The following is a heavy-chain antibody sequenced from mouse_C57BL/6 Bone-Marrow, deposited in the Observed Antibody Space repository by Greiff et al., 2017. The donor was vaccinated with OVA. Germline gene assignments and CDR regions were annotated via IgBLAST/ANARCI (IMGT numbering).Heavy chain of an antibody. CDR3: ARPLIPSNFDV. V-gene: IGHV1-82*01. Sequence: VKLMESGPELVKPGASVKISCKASGYAFSSSWMNWVKQRPGKGLEWIGRIYPGDGDTNYNGKFKGKATLTADKSSSTAYMQLSSLTSEDSAVYFCARPLIPSNFDVWGTGTTVTVSS. CDR2: IYPGDGDT. CDR1: GYAFSSSW. J-gene: IGHJ1*03.